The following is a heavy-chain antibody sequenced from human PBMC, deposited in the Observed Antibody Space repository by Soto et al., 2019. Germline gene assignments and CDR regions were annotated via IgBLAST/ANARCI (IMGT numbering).Heavy chain of an antibody. J-gene: IGHJ5*02. D-gene: IGHD6-13*01. CDR1: GGSISSSSYY. Sequence: PSETLSLTCTVSGGSISSSSYYWGWIRQPPGKGLEWIGSIYYSGSTYYNPSLKSRVNISVDTSKNQFSLKLSSVTAADTAVYYCARHLPLIIAAAGTGWFDPWGQGTLVTVSS. V-gene: IGHV4-39*01. CDR2: IYYSGST. CDR3: ARHLPLIIAAAGTGWFDP.